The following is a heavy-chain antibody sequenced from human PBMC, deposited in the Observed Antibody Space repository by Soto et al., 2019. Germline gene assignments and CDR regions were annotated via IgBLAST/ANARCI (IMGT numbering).Heavy chain of an antibody. Sequence: GGSLRLSCAASGFTFSSYGMHWVRQAPGKGLEWVAVISYDGSNKYYADSVKGRFTISRDNSKNTLYLQMNSLRAEDTAVYYCAKDKSRTRYTSFGVDDAFDIWGQGTMVTVSS. CDR2: ISYDGSNK. CDR3: AKDKSRTRYTSFGVDDAFDI. D-gene: IGHD3-3*01. V-gene: IGHV3-30*18. J-gene: IGHJ3*02. CDR1: GFTFSSYG.